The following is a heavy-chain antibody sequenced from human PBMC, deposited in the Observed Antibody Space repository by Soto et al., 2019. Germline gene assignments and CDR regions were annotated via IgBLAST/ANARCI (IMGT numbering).Heavy chain of an antibody. CDR2: IIPIFGTA. D-gene: IGHD3-22*01. Sequence: SVKVSCKASGGTFSSYAISWVRQAPGQGLEWMGGIIPIFGTANYAQKFQGRVTITADESTSTAYMELSSLRSEDTAVYYCARGEWYYDSSGYNHLFGAFDIWGQGTMVTVSS. CDR1: GGTFSSYA. CDR3: ARGEWYYDSSGYNHLFGAFDI. J-gene: IGHJ3*02. V-gene: IGHV1-69*13.